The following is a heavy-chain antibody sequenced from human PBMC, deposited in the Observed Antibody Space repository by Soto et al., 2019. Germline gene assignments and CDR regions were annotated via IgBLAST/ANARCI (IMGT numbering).Heavy chain of an antibody. Sequence: GVLRLSCAASGFTFSSYWMSWVRQAPGKGLEWVANIKQDGSEKYYVDSVKGRFTISRDNAKNSLYLQMNSLRAEDTAVYYCARSWYYDILTGYPYYYGMDVWGQGTTFTVSS. V-gene: IGHV3-7*04. D-gene: IGHD3-9*01. J-gene: IGHJ6*02. CDR1: GFTFSSYW. CDR3: ARSWYYDILTGYPYYYGMDV. CDR2: IKQDGSEK.